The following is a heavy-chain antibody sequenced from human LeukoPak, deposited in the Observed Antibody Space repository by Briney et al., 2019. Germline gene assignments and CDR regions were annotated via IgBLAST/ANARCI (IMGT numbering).Heavy chain of an antibody. D-gene: IGHD3-22*01. J-gene: IGHJ4*02. CDR2: ISRTSEST. CDR3: ARLYDGSAYHADHFDY. V-gene: IGHV3-21*01. CDR1: GFSFNTYS. Sequence: GGSLRLSCAASGFSFNTYSMTWVRQAPGKGLEWVSIISRTSESTFYADSVKGRFAISGDNAKNSLYLQMNSLRAEDTAVYYCARLYDGSAYHADHFDYWGQGTLVIVSS.